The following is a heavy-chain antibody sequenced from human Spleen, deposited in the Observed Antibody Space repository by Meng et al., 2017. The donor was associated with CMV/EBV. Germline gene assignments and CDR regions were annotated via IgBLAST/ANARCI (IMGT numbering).Heavy chain of an antibody. CDR3: AREMGYGNPGDY. Sequence: GGSLRLSCAASGFTFSSYSMNWVRQAPGKGLEWVSVIYNRGSAYYADSVKGRFTISRDDSKNTLYLQMNSLRVEDTAVYYCAREMGYGNPGDYWGQGTLVTVSS. V-gene: IGHV3-66*03. D-gene: IGHD5-12*01. J-gene: IGHJ4*02. CDR2: IYNRGSA. CDR1: GFTFSSYS.